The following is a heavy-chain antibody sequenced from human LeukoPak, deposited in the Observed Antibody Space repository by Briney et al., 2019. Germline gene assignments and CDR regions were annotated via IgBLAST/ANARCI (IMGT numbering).Heavy chain of an antibody. CDR2: TYYRSTWNS. V-gene: IGHV6-1*01. D-gene: IGHD1-26*01. J-gene: IGHJ5*02. CDR1: GDSVSSNSAS. Sequence: SQTLSLTCSISGDSVSSNSASWNWGRQSPSRGLEWLGRTYYRSTWNSDYAISVKSRITISPDTSRNQFSLHLNSVTPEDTAVYYCARDPDSSYEWGPFDPWGQGTLVTVSS. CDR3: ARDPDSSYEWGPFDP.